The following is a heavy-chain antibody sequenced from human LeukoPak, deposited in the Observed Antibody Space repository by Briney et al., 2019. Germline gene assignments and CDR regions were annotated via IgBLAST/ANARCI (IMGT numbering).Heavy chain of an antibody. V-gene: IGHV4-38-2*02. D-gene: IGHD6-13*01. CDR2: IYHSGST. CDR3: ARDQIAAAGIFDY. Sequence: SETLSLTCAVSGYSISSGYYWGWIRQPPGKGLEWIGSIYHSGSTYYNPSLKSRVTISVDTSKNQFSLKLSSVTAADTAVYYCARDQIAAAGIFDYWGQGTLVTVSS. CDR1: GYSISSGYY. J-gene: IGHJ4*02.